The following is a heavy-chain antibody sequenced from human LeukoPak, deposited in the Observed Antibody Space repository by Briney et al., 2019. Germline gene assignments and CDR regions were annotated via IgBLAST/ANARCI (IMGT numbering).Heavy chain of an antibody. J-gene: IGHJ4*02. V-gene: IGHV4-4*07. CDR1: GGSISSYY. CDR3: ARENSGSYRQFDY. Sequence: SETLSLTCTVSGGSISSYYWTWIRQPAGKGLEWIGRIYPSGSTNYNPSLKSRVTMSVDTFKNQFSLKLNSVTAADTAAYYCARENSGSYRQFDYWGQGTLVTVSS. CDR2: IYPSGST. D-gene: IGHD1-26*01.